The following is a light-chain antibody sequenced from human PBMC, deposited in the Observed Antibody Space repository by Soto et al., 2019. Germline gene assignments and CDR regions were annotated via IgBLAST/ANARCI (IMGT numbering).Light chain of an antibody. J-gene: IGLJ3*02. V-gene: IGLV1-40*01. CDR1: NSNIGARYD. CDR2: GND. CDR3: QSYDTSVSAWV. Sequence: QSVLTQPPSVSGAPGQRVTISCTGSNSNIGARYDVHWYQQLPGTAPKLLIYGNDNRPSGVPERFSGSKSGTSASLAITGLQDRDEADYYCQSYDTSVSAWVFGGGTKLTVL.